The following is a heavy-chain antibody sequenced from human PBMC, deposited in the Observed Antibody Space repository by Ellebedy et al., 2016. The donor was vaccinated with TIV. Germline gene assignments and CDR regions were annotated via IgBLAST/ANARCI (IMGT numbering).Heavy chain of an antibody. CDR3: ASRGVPLGYCSGGSCLETYYYYGMDV. CDR2: IIPILGIP. V-gene: IGHV1-69*04. CDR1: GGTFSSYG. D-gene: IGHD2-15*01. J-gene: IGHJ6*02. Sequence: AASVKVSCKASGGTFSSYGISWVRQAPGQGLEWMGRIIPILGIPKYAQKFQGRVTITADKSTSTAYMELSSLRSEDTAVYYCASRGVPLGYCSGGSCLETYYYYGMDVWGQGTTVTVSS.